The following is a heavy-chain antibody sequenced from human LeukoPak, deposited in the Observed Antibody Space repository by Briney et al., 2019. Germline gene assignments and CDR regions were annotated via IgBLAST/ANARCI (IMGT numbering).Heavy chain of an antibody. CDR1: GGSISSSNYY. CDR2: IFYSGRI. V-gene: IGHV4-39*07. Sequence: SETLSLTCTVSGGSISSSNYYWGWIRQPPGKGLEWIGSIFYSGRIYYNPSLKSRVTISVDTSKNQFSLKLSSVTAADTAVYYCARSRGYSYGYNYWGQGTLVTVSS. CDR3: ARSRGYSYGYNY. D-gene: IGHD5-18*01. J-gene: IGHJ4*02.